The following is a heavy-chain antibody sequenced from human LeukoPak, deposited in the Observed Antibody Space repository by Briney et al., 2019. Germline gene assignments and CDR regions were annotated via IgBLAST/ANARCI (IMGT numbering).Heavy chain of an antibody. CDR3: ARAEAYCGGDCYGGIDY. J-gene: IGHJ4*02. D-gene: IGHD2-21*02. V-gene: IGHV4-59*01. CDR2: IYYSGST. CDR1: GGSISSYY. Sequence: SGPGLVKPSETLSLTCTVSGGSISSYYWSWIRQPPGKGREWIGYIYYSGSTNYNPSLKSRVTISVDTSKNQFSLKLSSVTAADTAVYYCARAEAYCGGDCYGGIDYWGQGTLVTVSS.